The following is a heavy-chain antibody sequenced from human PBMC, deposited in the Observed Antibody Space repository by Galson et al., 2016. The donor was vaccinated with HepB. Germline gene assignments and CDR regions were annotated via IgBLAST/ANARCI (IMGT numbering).Heavy chain of an antibody. D-gene: IGHD3-22*01. Sequence: SETLSLTCTVSGGSISSFYWSWIRQPPGQGLEWIGYIYYSGSTSYNPSFKSRVTISVDTSKNQFPLKLRSVTAADAAVYYCARDRDSSSYYSLDYWGQGTPVTVSS. CDR3: ARDRDSSSYYSLDY. CDR1: GGSISSFY. V-gene: IGHV4-59*01. J-gene: IGHJ4*02. CDR2: IYYSGST.